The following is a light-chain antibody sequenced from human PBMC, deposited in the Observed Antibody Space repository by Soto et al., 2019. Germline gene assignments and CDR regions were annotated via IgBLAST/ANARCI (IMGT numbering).Light chain of an antibody. Sequence: QSVLTQPPSASGTPGQRVTISCSGSSSNIGSNTVNWYQQLPGTAPKLLIYSNNQRPSGVPDRFSGSKSGTSASLAISGLQSEDEADYYCAAWDDSVNGLYVFGTGTKPTVL. CDR2: SNN. CDR3: AAWDDSVNGLYV. J-gene: IGLJ1*01. V-gene: IGLV1-44*01. CDR1: SSNIGSNT.